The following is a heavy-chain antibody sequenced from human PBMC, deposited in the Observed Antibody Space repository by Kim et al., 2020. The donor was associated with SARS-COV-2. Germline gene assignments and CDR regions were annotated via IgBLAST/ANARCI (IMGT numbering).Heavy chain of an antibody. Sequence: ASVKVSCKASGYTFTNYAINWVRQAPGQGLEWMGWIDTNTGKPRYAQGFTGRFVFSLDTSVSTAYLQITSVKPEDTAVYFCARVPSGGYSYQQFTYWGQGPLVTVSS. CDR1: GYTFTNYA. V-gene: IGHV7-4-1*02. D-gene: IGHD5-18*01. CDR2: IDTNTGKP. J-gene: IGHJ4*02. CDR3: ARVPSGGYSYQQFTY.